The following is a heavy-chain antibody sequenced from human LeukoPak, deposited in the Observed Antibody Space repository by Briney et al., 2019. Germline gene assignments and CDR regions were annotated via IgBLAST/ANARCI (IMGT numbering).Heavy chain of an antibody. Sequence: GGSLTLSCAISGFTFSACELTWVRQAPGKGLEWVSYINRSGSTRYYADSVKGRFTISRDNAKNSLYLQMNSLRAEDTAVYYCARVATMVRVPLDALDIWGQGTMVSVSS. CDR3: ARVATMVRVPLDALDI. J-gene: IGHJ3*02. CDR2: INRSGSTR. V-gene: IGHV3-48*03. CDR1: GFTFSACE. D-gene: IGHD3-10*01.